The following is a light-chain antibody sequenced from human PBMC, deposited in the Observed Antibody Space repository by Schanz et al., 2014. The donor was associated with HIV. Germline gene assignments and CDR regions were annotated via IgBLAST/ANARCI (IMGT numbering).Light chain of an antibody. J-gene: IGKJ4*02. CDR3: HHYGDSRGT. Sequence: EIVLTQSPGTLSLSPGERATLSCRASESVSSSLLAWYQQTPGQAPRLLIYGASSRATGIPDRFSGGVSGTDFTLTISRLEPDDFAVYYCHHYGDSRGTFGGGTEVDI. V-gene: IGKV3-20*01. CDR1: ESVSSSL. CDR2: GAS.